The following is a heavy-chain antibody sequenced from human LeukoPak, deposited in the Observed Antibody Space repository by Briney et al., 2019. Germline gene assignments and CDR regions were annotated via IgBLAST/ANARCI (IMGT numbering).Heavy chain of an antibody. J-gene: IGHJ5*02. CDR3: ARALVHYDSSGYDWFDP. Sequence: GASVKVSCKASGGTFSSYAISWVRQAPGQGLEWMGGIIPIFGTANYAQKFRGRVTITTDESTSTAYMELSSLRSEDTAVYYCARALVHYDSSGYDWFDPWGQGTLVTVSS. CDR1: GGTFSSYA. D-gene: IGHD3-22*01. V-gene: IGHV1-69*05. CDR2: IIPIFGTA.